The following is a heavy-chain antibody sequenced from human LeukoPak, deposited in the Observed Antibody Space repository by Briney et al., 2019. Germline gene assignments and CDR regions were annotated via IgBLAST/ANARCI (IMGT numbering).Heavy chain of an antibody. D-gene: IGHD6-19*01. CDR3: ARSVAGTSYFDY. CDR2: INPNSGGT. Sequence: ASVNVSCKASGYTFTGYYMHWVRQAPGQGLEWMGRINPNSGGTNYAQKFQGRVTMTRDTSISTAYMELSRLRSDDTAVYYCARSVAGTSYFDYWGQGTLVTVSS. V-gene: IGHV1-2*06. CDR1: GYTFTGYY. J-gene: IGHJ4*02.